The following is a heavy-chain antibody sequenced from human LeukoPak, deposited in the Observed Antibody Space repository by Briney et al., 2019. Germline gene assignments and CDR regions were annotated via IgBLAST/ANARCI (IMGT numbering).Heavy chain of an antibody. CDR1: GGSISSYY. CDR3: ARHTSSTWENWFDP. D-gene: IGHD6-13*01. Sequence: SETLSLTCIVSGGSISSYYWSWIRQPAGKGLEWIGQIHTSGSTNYNPSLKSRVAMSVDTSKNQFSLKLSSVTAADTAVYYCARHTSSTWENWFDPWGQGALVTVSS. J-gene: IGHJ5*02. V-gene: IGHV4-4*07. CDR2: IHTSGST.